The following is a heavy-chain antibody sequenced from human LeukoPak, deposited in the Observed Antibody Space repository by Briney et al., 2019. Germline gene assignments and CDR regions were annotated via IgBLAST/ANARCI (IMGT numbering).Heavy chain of an antibody. J-gene: IGHJ4*02. CDR1: GGSISSYY. CDR2: IYSSGST. Sequence: SETLSLTCTVSGGSISSYYWSWIRQPAVKGLEWIGRIYSSGSTNYNPSLKSRVTMSVDTSENQFSLKLTSVTAADTAVYYCARADSGSYRAFDYWGQGTLVTVSS. V-gene: IGHV4-4*07. CDR3: ARADSGSYRAFDY. D-gene: IGHD1-26*01.